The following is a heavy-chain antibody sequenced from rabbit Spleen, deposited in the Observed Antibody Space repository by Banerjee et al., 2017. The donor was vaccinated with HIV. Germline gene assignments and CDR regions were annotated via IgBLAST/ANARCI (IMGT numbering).Heavy chain of an antibody. CDR3: ARIRYSGYALDP. CDR2: IYAGSSGST. V-gene: IGHV1S40*01. D-gene: IGHD7-1*01. Sequence: QSLEESGGGLVKPGASLTLTCKASGFSFSSGYDMCWVRQAPGKGLEWIACIYAGSSGSTYYANWAKGRFTISKTSSTTVTLQMTSLTAADTATYFCARIRYSGYALDPWGPGTLVTVS. J-gene: IGHJ2*01. CDR1: GFSFSSGYD.